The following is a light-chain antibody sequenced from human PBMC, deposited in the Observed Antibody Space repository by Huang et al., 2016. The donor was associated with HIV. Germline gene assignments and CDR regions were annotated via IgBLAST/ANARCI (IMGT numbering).Light chain of an antibody. V-gene: IGKV3-15*01. J-gene: IGKJ3*01. CDR2: GAS. CDR1: QSVTGN. Sequence: EIVMTQSPATLSVSPGERATPSCRASQSVTGNLAWYQHKPGQPPRLLTYGASTRAAGAAARFNASGSGTEFTLTINSLQSEDFAGYYCQQYNKWPRTFGPGTKVDVK. CDR3: QQYNKWPRT.